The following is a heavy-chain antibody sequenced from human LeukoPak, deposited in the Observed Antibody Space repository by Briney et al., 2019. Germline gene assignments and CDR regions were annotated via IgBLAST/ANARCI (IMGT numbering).Heavy chain of an antibody. J-gene: IGHJ4*02. V-gene: IGHV3-64*01. CDR2: ISSNGGST. D-gene: IGHD2-8*01. Sequence: PGGSLRLSCAASGFTFSSYAMHWVRQAPGKGLEYVSAISSNGGSTYYASSVKGRFAISRDNSKNTLYLQMGSLRAEDMAVYYCATNTNLDYWGQGTLVTVSS. CDR1: GFTFSSYA. CDR3: ATNTNLDY.